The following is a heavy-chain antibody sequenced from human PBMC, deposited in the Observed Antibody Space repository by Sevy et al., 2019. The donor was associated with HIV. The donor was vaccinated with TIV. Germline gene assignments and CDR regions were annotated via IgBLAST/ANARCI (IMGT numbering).Heavy chain of an antibody. D-gene: IGHD3-10*01. V-gene: IGHV3-49*04. Sequence: GGYLRLSCTGSGFNIADYYMTWVRQAPGKGLDWVGFIITKNHGGTPEYGASVKGRFTISRDDSKNTIYLQMHGLKTEDTGIYYCARHAREAWRGSGVYYNVTDGFDPWGQGTLVTVSS. CDR1: GFNIADYY. CDR2: IITKNHGGTP. CDR3: ARHAREAWRGSGVYYNVTDGFDP. J-gene: IGHJ5*02.